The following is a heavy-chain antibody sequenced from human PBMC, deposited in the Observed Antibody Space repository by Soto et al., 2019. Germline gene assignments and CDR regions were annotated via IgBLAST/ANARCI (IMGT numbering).Heavy chain of an antibody. CDR3: AKDLKAMTTVTIFDY. J-gene: IGHJ4*02. Sequence: QVQLVESGGGVVQPGRSLRLSCAASGFTFSSYGMHWVRQAPGKGLEWVAVISYDGSNKYYADSVKGRFTISRDNSKNTLYLQMNSLRAEDTAVYYCAKDLKAMTTVTIFDYWGQGTLVTVSS. V-gene: IGHV3-30*18. CDR2: ISYDGSNK. D-gene: IGHD4-4*01. CDR1: GFTFSSYG.